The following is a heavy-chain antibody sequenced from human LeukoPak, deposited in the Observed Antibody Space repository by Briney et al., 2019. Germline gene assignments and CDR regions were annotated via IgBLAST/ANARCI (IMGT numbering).Heavy chain of an antibody. J-gene: IGHJ4*02. D-gene: IGHD3-3*01. V-gene: IGHV3-21*01. Sequence: PGGSLRLSCVASGFTFSSFAMSWVRQAPGKGLEWVSSISSSSSYIYYADSVKGRFTISRDNAKNSLYLQMNSLRAEDTAVYYCAREGRFLEWLQYYFDYWGQGTLVTVSS. CDR1: GFTFSSFA. CDR3: AREGRFLEWLQYYFDY. CDR2: ISSSSSYI.